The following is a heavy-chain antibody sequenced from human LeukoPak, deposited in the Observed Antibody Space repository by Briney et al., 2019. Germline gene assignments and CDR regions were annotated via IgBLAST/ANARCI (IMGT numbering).Heavy chain of an antibody. CDR2: INPNSGGT. Sequence: ASVKVSCKASGYTFTGYYMHWVRQAPGQGLEWMGRINPNSGGTNYAQKFQGRVTMTRDTSISTAYMELRSLRSDDTAVYYCASSKRQWLVPDDYWGQGTLVTVSS. D-gene: IGHD6-19*01. CDR3: ASSKRQWLVPDDY. J-gene: IGHJ4*02. V-gene: IGHV1-2*06. CDR1: GYTFTGYY.